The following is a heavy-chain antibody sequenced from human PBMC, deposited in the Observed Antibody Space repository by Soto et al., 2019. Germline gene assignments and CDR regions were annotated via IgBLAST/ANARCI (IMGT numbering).Heavy chain of an antibody. Sequence: QVQLVQSGAEVKKPGSSVKVSCKASGGTFSSYTISWVRQAPGQGLEWMGRIIPILGIANYAQKFQGRVTITAYKSTSTAYMELSSLRSEDTAVYYCAVRPYQLAPGRGFDYWGQGTLVTVSS. D-gene: IGHD2-2*01. J-gene: IGHJ4*02. CDR1: GGTFSSYT. CDR3: AVRPYQLAPGRGFDY. CDR2: IIPILGIA. V-gene: IGHV1-69*02.